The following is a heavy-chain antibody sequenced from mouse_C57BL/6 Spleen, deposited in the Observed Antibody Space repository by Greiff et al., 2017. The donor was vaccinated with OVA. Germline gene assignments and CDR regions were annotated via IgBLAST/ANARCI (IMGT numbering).Heavy chain of an antibody. D-gene: IGHD1-1*01. Sequence: QVQLQQSGPELVKPGASVKISCKASGYTFTDYYINWVKQRPGQGLEWIGWIFPGSGSTYYNEKFKGKATLTVDKSSSTAYMLLSSLTSEDSAVYFCARSRVYYYGSSYWYFDVWGTGTTVTVSS. CDR2: IFPGSGST. CDR3: ARSRVYYYGSSYWYFDV. J-gene: IGHJ1*03. CDR1: GYTFTDYY. V-gene: IGHV1-75*01.